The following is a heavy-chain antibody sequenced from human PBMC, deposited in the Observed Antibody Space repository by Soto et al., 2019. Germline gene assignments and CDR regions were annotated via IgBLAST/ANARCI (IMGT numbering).Heavy chain of an antibody. CDR1: GGSFSCHS. CDR3: STRAYDTNGYYRFDP. Sequence: PSETLSLTCAVYGGSFSCHSWTWIRQPPGKGLEWIGDINHSGRVNYSPSLKSRVTISLDTSKNQFSLTLSAVTAADTAMYYCSTRAYDTNGYYRFDPWGQGTLVTVSS. CDR2: INHSGRV. V-gene: IGHV4-34*01. D-gene: IGHD3-22*01. J-gene: IGHJ5*01.